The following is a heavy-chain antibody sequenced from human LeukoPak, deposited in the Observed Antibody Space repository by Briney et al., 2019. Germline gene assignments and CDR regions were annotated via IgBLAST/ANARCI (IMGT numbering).Heavy chain of an antibody. CDR1: GFTFSSYG. CDR3: ARDYYDSSGYYPWGY. D-gene: IGHD3-22*01. CDR2: ISGSGGST. V-gene: IGHV3-23*01. Sequence: GGSLRLSCAASGFTFSSYGMSWVRQAPGKGLEWVSAISGSGGSTYYADSVKGRFTISRDNSKNTLYLQMNSLGAEDTAVYYCARDYYDSSGYYPWGYWGQGTLVTVSS. J-gene: IGHJ4*02.